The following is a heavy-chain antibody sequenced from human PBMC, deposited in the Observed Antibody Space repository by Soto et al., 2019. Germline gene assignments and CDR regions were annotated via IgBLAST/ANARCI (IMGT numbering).Heavy chain of an antibody. Sequence: QVQLVESGGGVVQPGRSLRLSCAVSGFTFSSYAMHWVRQAPGKGPEWVAGMSNDGSQIYYADSVKGRFTISRDNSKNTLYLQMNSLRVEDTAVYYCARGNRQNYHYYAVDVWGQGTTVTVS. J-gene: IGHJ6*02. V-gene: IGHV3-30-3*01. CDR1: GFTFSSYA. CDR3: ARGNRQNYHYYAVDV. CDR2: MSNDGSQI. D-gene: IGHD1-1*01.